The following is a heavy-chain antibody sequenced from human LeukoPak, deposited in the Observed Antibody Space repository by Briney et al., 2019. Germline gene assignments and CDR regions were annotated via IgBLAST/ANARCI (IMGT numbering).Heavy chain of an antibody. Sequence: PGGPLRLSCAASGFTFSSYSMNWVRQAPGKGLEWVSSISSIYIYYADSVKGRFTISRDNAKNSLYLQMNSLRAEDTAVYYCARDMGTMVRGVIPFDIWGQGTMVTVSS. CDR3: ARDMGTMVRGVIPFDI. V-gene: IGHV3-21*01. CDR2: ISSIYI. D-gene: IGHD3-10*01. J-gene: IGHJ3*02. CDR1: GFTFSSYS.